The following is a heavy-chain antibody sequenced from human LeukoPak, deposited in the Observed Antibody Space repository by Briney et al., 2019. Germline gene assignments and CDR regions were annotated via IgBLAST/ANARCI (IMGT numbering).Heavy chain of an antibody. V-gene: IGHV3-21*01. Sequence: GGSLRLSCAASGFTFSSYSMNLVRQAPGKGLEWVSSISSSSSYIYYADSVKGRFTISRDNAKNSLYLQMNSLRAEDTAVYYCARGWRYCSGGSCHNWFDPWGQGTLVTVSS. CDR1: GFTFSSYS. CDR3: ARGWRYCSGGSCHNWFDP. CDR2: ISSSSSYI. J-gene: IGHJ5*02. D-gene: IGHD2-15*01.